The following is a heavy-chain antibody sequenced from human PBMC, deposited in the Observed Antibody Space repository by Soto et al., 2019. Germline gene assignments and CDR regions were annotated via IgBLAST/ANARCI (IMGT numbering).Heavy chain of an antibody. J-gene: IGHJ4*02. Sequence: QVPLVQSGAEVKKPGSSVKVSCKASGGTFSSYANSWVRLAPGQGLEWMGGIIPIFGTANYAQKFQGRVTITADESTSTAYMELSSLRSEDTAVYYCVRSSVVGMGGHYFDYWGQGTLVTVSS. CDR3: VRSSVVGMGGHYFDY. D-gene: IGHD6-19*01. CDR2: IIPIFGTA. CDR1: GGTFSSYA. V-gene: IGHV1-69*01.